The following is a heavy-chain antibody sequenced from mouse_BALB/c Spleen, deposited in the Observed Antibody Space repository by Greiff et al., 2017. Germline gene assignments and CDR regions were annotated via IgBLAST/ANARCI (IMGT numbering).Heavy chain of an antibody. CDR1: GYTFTSYW. D-gene: IGHD2-3*01. CDR3: TRGSYDGYYGY. V-gene: IGHV1-5*01. Sequence: EVQLVESGTVLARPGASVKMSCKASGYTFTSYWMHWVKQRPGQGLEWIGAIYPGNSDTSYNQKFKGKAKLTAVTSTSTAYMELSSLTNEDSAVYYCTRGSYDGYYGYWGQGTTLTVSS. CDR2: IYPGNSDT. J-gene: IGHJ2*01.